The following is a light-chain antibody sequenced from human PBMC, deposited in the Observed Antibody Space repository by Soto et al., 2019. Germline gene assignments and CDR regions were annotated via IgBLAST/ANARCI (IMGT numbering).Light chain of an antibody. V-gene: IGLV2-14*01. J-gene: IGLJ1*01. CDR3: NSYTSSSTYV. CDR2: DVS. CDR1: SSDVGGYNY. Sequence: QSASVSGSPGQSIAISCTGTSSDVGGYNYVSWYQQHPGKAPKLMLYDVSNRPSGVSSRFSGSKSGNTASLTISGLQAEDEADYYCNSYTSSSTYVFGTGTKVTVL.